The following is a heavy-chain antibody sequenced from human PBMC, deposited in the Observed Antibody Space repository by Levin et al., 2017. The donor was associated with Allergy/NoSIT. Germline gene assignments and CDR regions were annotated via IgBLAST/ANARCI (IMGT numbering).Heavy chain of an antibody. J-gene: IGHJ4*02. Sequence: PGGSLRLSCFVSGASIDSETSYWGWIRHPPGRGLEWIGSLSYSLTTYYNPSLKSRATISVDTSKNQLSLNLNSVTAADTAMYYCARLGIVAAAPYTVSHWGQGTLVTVSS. CDR2: LSYSLTT. CDR1: GASIDSETSY. V-gene: IGHV4-39*07. CDR3: ARLGIVAAAPYTVSH. D-gene: IGHD1-26*01.